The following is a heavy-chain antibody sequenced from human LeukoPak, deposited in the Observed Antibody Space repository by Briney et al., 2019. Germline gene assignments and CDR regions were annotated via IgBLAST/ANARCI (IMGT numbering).Heavy chain of an antibody. CDR1: GFTFSSSA. Sequence: GGSLRLSCAASGFTFSSSAMSWVRQAPGKGLEWVSYISSRSATIYYADSVKGRFTISRDNAKNSLYLQMNSLRAEDTAVYYCARDPLSSSSFDLWGQGTLVTVSS. J-gene: IGHJ4*02. CDR2: ISSRSATI. D-gene: IGHD6-13*01. CDR3: ARDPLSSSSFDL. V-gene: IGHV3-48*01.